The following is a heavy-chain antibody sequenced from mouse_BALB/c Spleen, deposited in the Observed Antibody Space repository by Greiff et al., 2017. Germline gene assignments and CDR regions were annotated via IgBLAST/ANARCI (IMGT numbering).Heavy chain of an antibody. CDR2: IRSKSNNYAT. D-gene: IGHD2-5*01. CDR3: VRDSNYDYYAMDY. J-gene: IGHJ4*01. V-gene: IGHV10-1*02. CDR1: GFTFNTYA. Sequence: EVQLVESGGGLVQPKGSLKLSCAASGFTFNTYAMNWVRQAPGKGLEWVARIRSKSNNYATYYADSVKDRFTISRDDSQSMLYLQMNNLKTEDTAMYYCVRDSNYDYYAMDYWGQGTSVTVSS.